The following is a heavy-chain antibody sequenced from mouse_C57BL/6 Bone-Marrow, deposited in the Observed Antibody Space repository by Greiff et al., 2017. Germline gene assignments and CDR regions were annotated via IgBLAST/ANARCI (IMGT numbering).Heavy chain of an antibody. V-gene: IGHV3-6*01. CDR1: GYSITSGYY. J-gene: IGHJ1*03. D-gene: IGHD2-4*01. CDR3: ARDPGDYDGGDWYFDV. Sequence: DVQLQESGPGLVKPSQSLSLTCSVTGYSITSGYYWNWIRQFPGNKLEWMGYISYDGSNNYNPSLKNRISITRDTSKNQFFLKLNSVTTEDTATYYCARDPGDYDGGDWYFDVWGTGTTVTVSS. CDR2: ISYDGSN.